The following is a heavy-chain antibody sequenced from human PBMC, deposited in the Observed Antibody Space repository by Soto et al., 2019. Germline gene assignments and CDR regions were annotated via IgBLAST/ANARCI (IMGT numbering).Heavy chain of an antibody. J-gene: IGHJ6*02. CDR1: GFTFSSYA. D-gene: IGHD3-3*01. CDR2: ISGSGGST. Sequence: GGSLRLSCAASGFTFSSYAMSWVRQAPGKGLEWVSAISGSGGSTYYADSVKGRFTISRDNSKNTLYLQMNSLRAEDTAVYYCAKDLAIFGVVIRGMDVWGQGTTVTVSS. V-gene: IGHV3-23*01. CDR3: AKDLAIFGVVIRGMDV.